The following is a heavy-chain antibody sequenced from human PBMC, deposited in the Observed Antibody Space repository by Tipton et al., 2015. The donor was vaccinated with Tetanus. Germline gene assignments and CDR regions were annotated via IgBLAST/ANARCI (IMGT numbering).Heavy chain of an antibody. V-gene: IGHV5-51*01. J-gene: IGHJ4*02. D-gene: IGHD2-8*01. CDR3: ARAHCSDGVCNFDY. CDR1: GYIFNNYW. Sequence: MQLVQSGGEVKKPGESLKISCKGSGYIFNNYWIGWVRQMPGKGLEWMGIIYPGDSDTRYSPSFQGQVTISVGKSISTAYLQWSSLKASDASMFYCARAHCSDGVCNFDYWGQGALVTVAS. CDR2: IYPGDSDT.